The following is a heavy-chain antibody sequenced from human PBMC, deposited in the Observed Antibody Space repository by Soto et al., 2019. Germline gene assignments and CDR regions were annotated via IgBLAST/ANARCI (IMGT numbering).Heavy chain of an antibody. CDR3: ARGSPRYSGNWYELLDY. CDR1: GGSIHNYY. V-gene: IGHV4-59*01. D-gene: IGHD6-13*01. CDR2: IYSIGST. J-gene: IGHJ4*02. Sequence: SETLSLTCTVSGGSIHNYYWSWTRQTPGKGLVWIGHIYSIGSTKYNPSLQSRVSISSDTSKNQFFLNLTSVSAADTGVYFCARGSPRYSGNWYELLDYWGQGTRVTVSS.